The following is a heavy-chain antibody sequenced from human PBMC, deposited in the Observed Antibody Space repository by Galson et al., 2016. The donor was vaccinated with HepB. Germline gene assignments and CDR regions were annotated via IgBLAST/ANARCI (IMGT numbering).Heavy chain of an antibody. CDR1: GVSFSGYY. D-gene: IGHD2-21*01. J-gene: IGHJ3*02. Sequence: ETLSLTCAVYGVSFSGYYWSWIRQPPGKGPEWMGEITHTGSTTHNPSLKSRVTISVDTSKNQFSLKLSSVTAADTAVYYCARGNYSAFDIWGQGTMVTVSS. V-gene: IGHV4-34*01. CDR2: ITHTGST. CDR3: ARGNYSAFDI.